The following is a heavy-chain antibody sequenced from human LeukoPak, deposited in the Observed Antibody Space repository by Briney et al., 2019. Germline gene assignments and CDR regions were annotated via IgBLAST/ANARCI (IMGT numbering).Heavy chain of an antibody. CDR2: IKKDGSEK. Sequence: GGSLRLSCAASGFTFSSYWMSWVRQAPGKGLEWVANIKKDGSEKYYVDSMKGRFTISRDNAKNSLYLQINSLRAEDTAVYYCAGGARGYNRYFDLWGRGTLVTVSS. D-gene: IGHD3-16*01. CDR1: GFTFSSYW. J-gene: IGHJ2*01. V-gene: IGHV3-7*01. CDR3: AGGARGYNRYFDL.